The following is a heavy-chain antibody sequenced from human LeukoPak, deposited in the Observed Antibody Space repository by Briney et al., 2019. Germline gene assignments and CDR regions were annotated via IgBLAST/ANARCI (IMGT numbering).Heavy chain of an antibody. CDR3: ARAESIAAAGTIDY. CDR2: INPNSGGT. D-gene: IGHD6-13*01. V-gene: IGHV1-2*02. CDR1: GYTFTGYY. Sequence: GASVKVSCKASGYTFTGYYMHWVRQAPGQGLEWMGWINPNSGGTNYAQKFQGRVTMTRDTSISTAYMELSRLRSDDTAVYYRARAESIAAAGTIDYWGQGTLVTVSS. J-gene: IGHJ4*02.